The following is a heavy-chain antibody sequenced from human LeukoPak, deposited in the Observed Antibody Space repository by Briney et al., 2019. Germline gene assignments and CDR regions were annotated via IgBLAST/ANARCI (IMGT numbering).Heavy chain of an antibody. Sequence: GGSLRPSCAASGFTFSSYAMSWVRQAPGKGLEWVSAISGSGGSTYYADSVKGRFTISRDNSKNTLYLQMNSLRAEDTAVYYCAKDPPLYYYDSSGYAFDIWGQGTMVTVSS. CDR2: ISGSGGST. D-gene: IGHD3-22*01. CDR3: AKDPPLYYYDSSGYAFDI. V-gene: IGHV3-23*01. J-gene: IGHJ3*02. CDR1: GFTFSSYA.